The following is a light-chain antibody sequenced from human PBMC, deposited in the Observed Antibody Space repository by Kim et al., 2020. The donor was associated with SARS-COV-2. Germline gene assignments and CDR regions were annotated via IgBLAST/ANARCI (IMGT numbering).Light chain of an antibody. Sequence: SSELTQDPAVSVALGQTVSITCQGDSLRTYYAGWYQQKPGQAPVLVIYGKNNRPSGIPDRFSGSSSGDTASLTITGAQAEDEADYYCNSRDSSVNLYVFGTGTKVTVL. CDR3: NSRDSSVNLYV. CDR1: SLRTYY. J-gene: IGLJ1*01. V-gene: IGLV3-19*01. CDR2: GKN.